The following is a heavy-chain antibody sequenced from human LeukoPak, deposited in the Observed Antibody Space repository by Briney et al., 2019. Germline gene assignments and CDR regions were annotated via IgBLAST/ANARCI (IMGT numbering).Heavy chain of an antibody. CDR2: INHSGST. CDR3: ARVDYDILTGYYYYMDV. Sequence: SETLSLTCTVSGGSISSYYWSWIRQPPGKGLEWIGEINHSGSTNYNPSLKSRVTISVDTSKNQFSLKLSSVTAADTAVYYCARVDYDILTGYYYYMDVWGKGTTVTVSS. CDR1: GGSISSYY. J-gene: IGHJ6*03. V-gene: IGHV4-34*01. D-gene: IGHD3-9*01.